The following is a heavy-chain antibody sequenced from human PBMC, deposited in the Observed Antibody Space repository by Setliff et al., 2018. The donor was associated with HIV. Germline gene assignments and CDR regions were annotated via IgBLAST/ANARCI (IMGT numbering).Heavy chain of an antibody. J-gene: IGHJ6*03. Sequence: SETLSLTCTVSGGSISSGGYYWSWIRQHPEKGLEWIGYMYYSGSAYYNPSLKSRVTISLDTSKNHFSLKLTSMTAADTAVYYCAREWRGRYYYIDVWGKGTTVTVSS. CDR3: AREWRGRYYYIDV. CDR1: GGSISSGGYY. D-gene: IGHD3-10*01. CDR2: MYYSGSA. V-gene: IGHV4-31*03.